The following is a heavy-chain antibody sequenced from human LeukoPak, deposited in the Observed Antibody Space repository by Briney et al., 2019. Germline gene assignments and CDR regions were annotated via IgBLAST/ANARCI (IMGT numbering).Heavy chain of an antibody. D-gene: IGHD1-26*01. J-gene: IGHJ4*02. CDR2: INPDGSEK. Sequence: TGGSLGLSCAVSGFTFRTSWMTWVRQAPGRGLERVAIINPDGSEKYYSESLKGRITISRDNAENSVHLQMNSLKAEDTAIYYCARDRAYSAFDYWGQGTLVTVSS. CDR1: GFTFRTSW. CDR3: ARDRAYSAFDY. V-gene: IGHV3-7*03.